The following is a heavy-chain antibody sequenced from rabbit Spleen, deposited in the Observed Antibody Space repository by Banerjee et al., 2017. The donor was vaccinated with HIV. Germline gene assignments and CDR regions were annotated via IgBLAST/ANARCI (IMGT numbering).Heavy chain of an antibody. CDR2: IDSGSSGFT. CDR3: ARETSSVWGIVSFYFSL. D-gene: IGHD4-1*01. V-gene: IGHV1S40*01. J-gene: IGHJ4*01. CDR1: GVSFSISSY. Sequence: QSLEESGGDLVKPGASLTLTCTASGVSFSISSYMCWVRQAPGKGLEWIACIDSGSSGFTYYATWAKGRFTCSKTSSTTVTLQMTRLTAADTATYFCARETSSVWGIVSFYFSLWGPGTLVTVS.